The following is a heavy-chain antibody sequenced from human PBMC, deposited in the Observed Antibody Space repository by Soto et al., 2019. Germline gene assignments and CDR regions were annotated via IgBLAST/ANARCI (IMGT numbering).Heavy chain of an antibody. D-gene: IGHD5-12*01. CDR2: IYHSGIT. J-gene: IGHJ6*02. CDR3: ARYKSNYYYGMDV. CDR1: GGSISSGGSS. V-gene: IGHV4-30-2*02. Sequence: SEXLSLTCAVSGGSISSGGSSWTWIRQPPGKGLEWIGYIYHSGITNYNPSLKSRVTISVDTSKNQFSLKLSSVTAAETAVYYCARYKSNYYYGMDVWGQGTTVTVSS.